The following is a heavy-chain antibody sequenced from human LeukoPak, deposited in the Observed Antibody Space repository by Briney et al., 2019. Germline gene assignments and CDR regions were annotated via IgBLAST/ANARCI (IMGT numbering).Heavy chain of an antibody. J-gene: IGHJ6*02. CDR3: ARVMHWDAVMARGRGMDV. CDR1: RYTFTGYY. CDR2: INPNSGGT. D-gene: IGHD5-18*01. Sequence: GASVKVSCKASRYTFTGYYMHWIRQAPGQGLEWMGWINPNSGGTNFAQNFQGRVTMTRDTSISTAYMELSRLRSDDTAVYYCARVMHWDAVMARGRGMDVWGQGTTVTVSS. V-gene: IGHV1-2*02.